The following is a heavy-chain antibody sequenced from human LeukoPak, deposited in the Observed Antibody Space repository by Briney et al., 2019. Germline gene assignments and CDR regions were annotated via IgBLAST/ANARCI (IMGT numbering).Heavy chain of an antibody. V-gene: IGHV1-69*01. D-gene: IGHD4-23*01. CDR2: IIPIFGTA. CDR1: GGTFSTYS. Sequence: GSSVKFSCKASGGTFSTYSISCVRQAPGQGLEWMGGIIPIFGTANYAQKFQGRVTITADESTSTAYMELSSLRSEDTAVYYCARDGNGYGGTDYHFDYWGQGNLVTVSS. CDR3: ARDGNGYGGTDYHFDY. J-gene: IGHJ4*02.